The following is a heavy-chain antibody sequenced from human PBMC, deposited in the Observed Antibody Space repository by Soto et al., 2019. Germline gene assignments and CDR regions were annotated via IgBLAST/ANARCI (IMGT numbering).Heavy chain of an antibody. Sequence: VGSLRLSCAASGFTFSSYGMHWVRQAPGKGLEWVAVISYDGSNKYYADSVKGRFTIPRDNSKNTLYLQMNSLRAEDTAVYYCAKEGCSSTSCYGNNWFDPWGQGTLVTVSS. V-gene: IGHV3-30*18. D-gene: IGHD2-2*01. CDR3: AKEGCSSTSCYGNNWFDP. CDR2: ISYDGSNK. CDR1: GFTFSSYG. J-gene: IGHJ5*02.